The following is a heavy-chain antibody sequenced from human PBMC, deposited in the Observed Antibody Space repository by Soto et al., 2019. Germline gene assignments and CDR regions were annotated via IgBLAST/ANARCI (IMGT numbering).Heavy chain of an antibody. J-gene: IGHJ4*02. CDR3: ARGFRVVGAYGAGAFFDY. Sequence: PGGSLRLSCAASGLTVSSNYMGWFRQAPGKGLEWVSVIYSGTNTHYADSVRGRFTISRDNSKNTLYLQMNSLRAEDTAVYYCARGFRVVGAYGAGAFFDYWAQGTLVTVSS. V-gene: IGHV3-66*01. CDR2: IYSGTNT. CDR1: GLTVSSNY. D-gene: IGHD2-15*01.